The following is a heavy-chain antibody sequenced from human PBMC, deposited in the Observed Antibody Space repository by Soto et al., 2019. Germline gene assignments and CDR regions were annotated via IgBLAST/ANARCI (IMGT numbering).Heavy chain of an antibody. V-gene: IGHV3-33*01. J-gene: IGHJ6*02. CDR1: GFSFSTYG. CDR2: IWYDGSNK. CDR3: ARGMTAVNGMDV. Sequence: QVQLVESGGGVVQPGRSLRLSCAASGFSFSTYGMHWVRQAPGKGLEWVAFIWYDGSNKYYTDSVTGRFTISRDNSMNTLDLQMNSLRAEDTAVYYCARGMTAVNGMDVWGQGTTVTVCS.